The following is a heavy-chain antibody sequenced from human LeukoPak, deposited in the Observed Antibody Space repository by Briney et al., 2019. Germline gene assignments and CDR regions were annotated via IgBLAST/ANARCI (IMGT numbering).Heavy chain of an antibody. CDR2: ISGSGGST. D-gene: IGHD6-19*01. V-gene: IGHV3-23*01. Sequence: GGSLRPSCAASGFTFSSYGMSWVRQAPGKGLEWVSAISGSGGSTYYADSVKGRFTISRDNSKNALYLQMNSLRAEDTAVYYCATVCSGWSYYYYYYMDVWGKGTTVTISS. CDR3: ATVCSGWSYYYYYYMDV. J-gene: IGHJ6*03. CDR1: GFTFSSYG.